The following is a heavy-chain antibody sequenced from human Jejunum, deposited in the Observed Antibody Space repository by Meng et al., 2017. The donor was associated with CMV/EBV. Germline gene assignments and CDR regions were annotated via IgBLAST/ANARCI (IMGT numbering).Heavy chain of an antibody. CDR1: STYS. Sequence: STYSMKWVRQAPGKGLEWISFISSSSDTVYYADSVKGRFTTSRDNAKNSLYLQMNSLRAEDTAVYYCAREGCTSTTCYPLSDIYLWGQGTLVTVSS. CDR2: ISSSSDTV. V-gene: IGHV3-48*04. CDR3: AREGCTSTTCYPLSDIYL. J-gene: IGHJ4*02. D-gene: IGHD2-2*01.